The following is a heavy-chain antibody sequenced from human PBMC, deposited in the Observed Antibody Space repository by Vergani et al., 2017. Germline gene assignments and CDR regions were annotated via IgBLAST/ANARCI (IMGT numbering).Heavy chain of an antibody. CDR3: ARGELGDYYYDSSGFT. CDR2: IYYSGST. D-gene: IGHD3-22*01. Sequence: QLQLQESGPGLVKPSETLSLTCTVSGGSISSSSYYWGWIRQPPGKGLEWIGSIYYSGSTNYNPSLKSRVTISVDTSKNQFSLKLSSVTAADTAVYYCARGELGDYYYDSSGFTWGQGTLVTVSS. J-gene: IGHJ4*02. CDR1: GGSISSSSYY. V-gene: IGHV4-39*07.